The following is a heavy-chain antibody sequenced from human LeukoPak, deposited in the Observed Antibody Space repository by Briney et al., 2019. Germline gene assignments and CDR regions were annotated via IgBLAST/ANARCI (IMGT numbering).Heavy chain of an antibody. J-gene: IGHJ3*02. V-gene: IGHV3-33*06. CDR1: GFTFSSYG. D-gene: IGHD3-22*01. Sequence: GGSLRLSCAASGFTFSSYGMHWVRQAPGKGLEWVAVIWYDGSNKYYADSVKGRFTISRDNSKNTLYLQMNSLRAEDTAVYYCAKTGYYYDSSGYFDAFDIWGQGTTVTVSS. CDR3: AKTGYYYDSSGYFDAFDI. CDR2: IWYDGSNK.